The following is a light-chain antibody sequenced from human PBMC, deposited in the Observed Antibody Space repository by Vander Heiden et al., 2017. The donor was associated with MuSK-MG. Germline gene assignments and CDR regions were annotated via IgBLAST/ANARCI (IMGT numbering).Light chain of an antibody. Sequence: DIQMTQSPSSLSASVGDRVTILTCRASQDISNHLAWFQQKPGKPPKSLIYAASSLQSGVPSKFSGSGSGTGFTLTISILHPEDSATYYCQHYKSYPLTFGGGTKVEIK. V-gene: IGKV1-16*02. J-gene: IGKJ4*01. CDR3: QHYKSYPLT. CDR1: QDISNH. CDR2: AAS.